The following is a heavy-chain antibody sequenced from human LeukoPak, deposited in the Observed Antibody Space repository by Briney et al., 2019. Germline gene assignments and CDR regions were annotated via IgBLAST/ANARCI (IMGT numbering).Heavy chain of an antibody. Sequence: GRSLRLSCAASRFTFSSYGMHWVRQAPGKGLEWVALISYDGSNKYYADSVKGRFTISRDNSKNTLYLQMNSLRAEDTAVYYCAKIGPAYCSGDCYLGYWGQGTLVSVSS. CDR1: RFTFSSYG. D-gene: IGHD2-21*02. V-gene: IGHV3-30*18. CDR2: ISYDGSNK. J-gene: IGHJ4*02. CDR3: AKIGPAYCSGDCYLGY.